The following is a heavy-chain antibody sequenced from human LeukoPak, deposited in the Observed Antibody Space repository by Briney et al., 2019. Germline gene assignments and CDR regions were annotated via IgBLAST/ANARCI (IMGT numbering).Heavy chain of an antibody. CDR2: IYYSGST. D-gene: IGHD4-17*01. V-gene: IGHV4-31*03. CDR3: ARWATTVTTDDY. Sequence: PSQTLSLTCTVSGGSISSGGYYWSWIRQHPGEGLEWIGYIYYSGSTYYNPSLKSRVTISVDTSKNQFSLKLSSVTAADTAVYYCARWATTVTTDDYWGQGTLVTVSS. CDR1: GGSISSGGYY. J-gene: IGHJ4*02.